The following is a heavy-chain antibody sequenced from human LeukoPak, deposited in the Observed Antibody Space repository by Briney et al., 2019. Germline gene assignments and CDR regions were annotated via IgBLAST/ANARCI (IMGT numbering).Heavy chain of an antibody. CDR3: TRDAGFCHSSGCWKPIGY. Sequence: GGSLRLSCAVSGFTFRSYWMHWVRQAPGKGLVWVSRINSDGTGTYADSVKGRFTISRDNANNTLYLQMNNLRDDDTAVYYCTRDAGFCHSSGCWKPIGYWGQGALVTVSS. D-gene: IGHD3-22*01. V-gene: IGHV3-74*01. CDR2: INSDGTGT. J-gene: IGHJ4*02. CDR1: GFTFRSYW.